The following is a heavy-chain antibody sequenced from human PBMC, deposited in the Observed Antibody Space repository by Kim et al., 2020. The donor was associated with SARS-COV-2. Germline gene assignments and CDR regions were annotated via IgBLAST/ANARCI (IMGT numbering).Heavy chain of an antibody. CDR1: GFTFRSYA. J-gene: IGHJ6*01. CDR3: AKDVAGSICGGVYYYDG. Sequence: GGSLRLSCAASGFTFRSYAMAWVRQAPGKGLEWVSTVNPDGSATHYADSVKGRFTISRDMSKNMVSLQMDSLRDEDTAVYYCAKDVAGSICGGVYYYDG. V-gene: IGHV3-23*01. CDR2: VNPDGSAT. D-gene: IGHD2-21*01.